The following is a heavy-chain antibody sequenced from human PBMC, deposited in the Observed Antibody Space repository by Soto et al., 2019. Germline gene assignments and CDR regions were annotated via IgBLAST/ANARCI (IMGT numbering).Heavy chain of an antibody. CDR3: ARDVGGSVVPHWFYP. J-gene: IGHJ5*02. CDR2: VDASGNT. Sequence: QVQLQESGPGLVKASETLSLSCTVSGHSISADYWSWIRQRAGKRLEWIGRVDASGNTNYNPSLKSRVTMSVDTSKNQFFLKVRSVTAADTAMYFCARDVGGSVVPHWFYPWGQGALVTVSS. CDR1: GHSISADY. V-gene: IGHV4-4*07. D-gene: IGHD3-22*01.